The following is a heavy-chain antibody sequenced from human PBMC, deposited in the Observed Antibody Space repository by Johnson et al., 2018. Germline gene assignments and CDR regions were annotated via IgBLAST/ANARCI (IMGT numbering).Heavy chain of an antibody. CDR3: ARERYYGSGISAFDI. Sequence: VQLVESGGGWVQXGGSLRLSCAASGFTFSSYDMHWVRQATGKGLEWVSGIGSAGDTYYPGSVKGRFTISRENAKNSLYLQMNSLSAVDTAVYYCARERYYGSGISAFDIWGQGTMVTVSS. CDR1: GFTFSSYD. CDR2: IGSAGDT. D-gene: IGHD3-10*01. V-gene: IGHV3-13*01. J-gene: IGHJ3*02.